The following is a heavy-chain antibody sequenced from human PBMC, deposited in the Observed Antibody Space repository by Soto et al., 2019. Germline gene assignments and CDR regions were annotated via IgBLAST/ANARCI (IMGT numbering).Heavy chain of an antibody. V-gene: IGHV4-59*08. J-gene: IGHJ4*02. CDR2: IYYSGST. Sequence: SETLSLTCTVSGGSIGSYYWSWIRQPPGKGLEWIGYIYYSGSTNYNPSLKSRVTISVDTSKNQFSLKLNSMTAADTAVYYCARHNYGSGSTYFDYRGQGTLVTVSS. D-gene: IGHD3-10*01. CDR3: ARHNYGSGSTYFDY. CDR1: GGSIGSYY.